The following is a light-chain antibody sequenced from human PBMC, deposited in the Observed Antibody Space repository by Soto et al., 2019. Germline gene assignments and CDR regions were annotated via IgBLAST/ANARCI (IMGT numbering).Light chain of an antibody. CDR3: QQYSTYTPRT. CDR1: QSISSTY. V-gene: IGKV3-20*01. Sequence: EIVLTQSPGTLSLSPGERATLSCRASQSISSTYLTWYHQRPGQAPRLLIYDASRRATGIPDRFSGSGSGTDFSLTISRLEPEDFAVYYCQQYSTYTPRTFGQGTKVEIK. CDR2: DAS. J-gene: IGKJ1*01.